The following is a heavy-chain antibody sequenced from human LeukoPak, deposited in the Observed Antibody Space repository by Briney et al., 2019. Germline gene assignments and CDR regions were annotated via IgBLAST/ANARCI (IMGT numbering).Heavy chain of an antibody. D-gene: IGHD3-3*01. J-gene: IGHJ4*02. CDR2: MNPNSGNT. CDR3: ATGARAGGYYDFDY. CDR1: GYTFTSYD. V-gene: IGHV1-8*01. Sequence: GASVKVSCKASGYTFTSYDINWVRQATGQGLEWMGWMNPNSGNTGYAQKFQGRVTMTRNTSISTAYMELSSLRSEDTAVYYCATGARAGGYYDFDYWGQGTLVTVSS.